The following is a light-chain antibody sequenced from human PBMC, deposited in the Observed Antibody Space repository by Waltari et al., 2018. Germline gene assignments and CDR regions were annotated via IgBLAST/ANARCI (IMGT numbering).Light chain of an antibody. V-gene: IGLV7-46*01. CDR3: LLSHSGAWV. CDR1: SGAVTSGHY. Sequence: QAVVTQEPSLTVSPGGTVTLTCGSSSGAVTSGHYPYWFQQKPGQAPRTLIYDKTDKHSWTPARFSGSLLGGKAALTLSGAQAEDEAEYYCLLSHSGAWVFGGGTKLTVL. J-gene: IGLJ2*01. CDR2: DKT.